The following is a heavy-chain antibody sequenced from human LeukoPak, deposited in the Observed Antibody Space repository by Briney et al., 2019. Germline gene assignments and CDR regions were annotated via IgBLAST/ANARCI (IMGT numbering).Heavy chain of an antibody. J-gene: IGHJ4*02. CDR1: GFMFSSYW. V-gene: IGHV3-7*04. D-gene: IGHD6-19*01. Sequence: GGSLRLSCAASGFMFSSYWMSWVRQAPGKGLEWVANIKQDGSEKYYVDSVKGRFTISRDNAKNSLYLQMNSLRAEDTAVYHCATEYTSGWLDYWGQGTLVTVSS. CDR3: ATEYTSGWLDY. CDR2: IKQDGSEK.